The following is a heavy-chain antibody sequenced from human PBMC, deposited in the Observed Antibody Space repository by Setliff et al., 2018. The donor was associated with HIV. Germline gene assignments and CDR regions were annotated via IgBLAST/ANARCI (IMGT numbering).Heavy chain of an antibody. CDR2: ISGYNSDT. CDR1: GYTFTNYG. V-gene: IGHV1-18*04. D-gene: IGHD6-6*01. CDR3: AREVVPTSEYHTFDS. Sequence: EASVKVSCKASGYTFTNYGISWLRQAPGQGLERMGWISGYNSDTKYAEKVQGRVTMTTDTSTGTAYMELRSLRSDDTAVYYCAREVVPTSEYHTFDSWGQGSLVTVSS. J-gene: IGHJ4*02.